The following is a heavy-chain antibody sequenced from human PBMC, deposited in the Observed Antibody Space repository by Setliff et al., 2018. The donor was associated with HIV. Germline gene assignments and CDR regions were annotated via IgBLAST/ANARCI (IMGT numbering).Heavy chain of an antibody. Sequence: HPGGSLRLSCAASGFSFGSYWMSWVRQAPGKGLEWVANVKQDGSDKYYVDSVKGRFTISRDNAKNTLYLQMNSLRAEDTAVYYCARDITWELLGYFDNWGQGTLVTVSS. CDR2: VKQDGSDK. J-gene: IGHJ4*02. V-gene: IGHV3-7*01. CDR1: GFSFGSYW. CDR3: ARDITWELLGYFDN. D-gene: IGHD3-10*01.